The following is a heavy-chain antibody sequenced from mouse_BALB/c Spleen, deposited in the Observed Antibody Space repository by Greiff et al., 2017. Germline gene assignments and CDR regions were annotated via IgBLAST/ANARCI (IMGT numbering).Heavy chain of an antibody. V-gene: IGHV1-69*02. D-gene: IGHD1-1*01. Sequence: QVQLQQSGAELVRPGASVKLSCKASGYTFTSYWINWVKQRPGQGLEWIGNIYPSDSYTNYNQKFKDKATLTVDKSSSTAYMQLSSPTSEDSAVYYCTRYYGSSWGWYFDVWGAGTTVTVSS. J-gene: IGHJ1*01. CDR2: IYPSDSYT. CDR1: GYTFTSYW. CDR3: TRYYGSSWGWYFDV.